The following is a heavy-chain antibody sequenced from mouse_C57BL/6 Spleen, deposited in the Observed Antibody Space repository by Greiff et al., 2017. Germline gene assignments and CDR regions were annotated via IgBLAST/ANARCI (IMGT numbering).Heavy chain of an antibody. J-gene: IGHJ3*01. CDR3: TRDEERDYYGSSYAWFAY. D-gene: IGHD1-1*01. V-gene: IGHV5-9-1*02. Sequence: EVMLVESGEGLVKPGGSLKLSCAASGFTFRSYAMSWVRQTPEKRLEWVAYISSGGDYIYYADTVKGRFTISRDNARNTLYLQMSSLKSEDTAMYYCTRDEERDYYGSSYAWFAYWGQGTLVTVSA. CDR1: GFTFRSYA. CDR2: ISSGGDYI.